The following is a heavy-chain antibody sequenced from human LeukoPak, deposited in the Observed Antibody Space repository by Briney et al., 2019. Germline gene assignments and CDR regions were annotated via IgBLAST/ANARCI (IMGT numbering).Heavy chain of an antibody. CDR2: INPNSGGT. CDR3: ARGGTSYYYDSSGSGWFDP. Sequence: ASVKVSRKASGYTFTGYYMHWVRQAPGQGLEWMGWINPNSGGTNYAQKFQGWVTMTRDTSISTAYMELSRLRSDDTAVYYCARGGTSYYYDSSGSGWFDPWGQGTLVTVSS. CDR1: GYTFTGYY. D-gene: IGHD3-22*01. V-gene: IGHV1-2*04. J-gene: IGHJ5*02.